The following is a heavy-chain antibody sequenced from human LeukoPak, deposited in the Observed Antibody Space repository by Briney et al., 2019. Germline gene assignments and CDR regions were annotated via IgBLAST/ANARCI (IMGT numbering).Heavy chain of an antibody. CDR3: AKTSLEQWLVDY. CDR2: ISGSGDTT. D-gene: IGHD6-19*01. V-gene: IGHV3-23*01. CDR1: GFTFSSYA. Sequence: GGSLRLSCAAPGFTFSSYAMSWVRQTPGKGLEWVSAISGSGDTTYYADSVKGRFTISRDNSKNTLYLQMHSLRAEDTALYYCAKTSLEQWLVDYWGQGTLVTVSS. J-gene: IGHJ4*02.